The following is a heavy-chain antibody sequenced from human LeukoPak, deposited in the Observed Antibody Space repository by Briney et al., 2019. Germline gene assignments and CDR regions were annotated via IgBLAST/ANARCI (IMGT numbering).Heavy chain of an antibody. D-gene: IGHD4-23*01. CDR3: ARHTNDYGGYGDY. V-gene: IGHV5-51*01. CDR1: GYRFTSYW. J-gene: IGHJ4*02. CDR2: IYPGDSDT. Sequence: GESLKISCKGSGYRFTSYWIGWVRQMPGKGLEWMGIIYPGDSDTRYSPSFQGQVTFSADKSISAAYLQWSSLKASDTAMYYCARHTNDYGGYGDYWGQGTLVTVSS.